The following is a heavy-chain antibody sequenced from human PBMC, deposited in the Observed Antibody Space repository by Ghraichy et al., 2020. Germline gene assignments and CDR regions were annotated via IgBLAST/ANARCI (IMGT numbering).Heavy chain of an antibody. J-gene: IGHJ4*02. CDR2: ISGSGGST. Sequence: GGSLRLSCAASGFTFSSYAMSWVRQAPGKGLEWVSAISGSGGSTYYADSVKGRFTISRDNSKNTLYLQMNSLRAEDTAVYYCASYYDSSGYYSEADYWGQGTLVTVSS. D-gene: IGHD3-22*01. V-gene: IGHV3-23*01. CDR1: GFTFSSYA. CDR3: ASYYDSSGYYSEADY.